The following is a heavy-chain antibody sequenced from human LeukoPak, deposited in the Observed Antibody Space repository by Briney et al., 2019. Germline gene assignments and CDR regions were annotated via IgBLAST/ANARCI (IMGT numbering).Heavy chain of an antibody. J-gene: IGHJ6*03. CDR3: AKEGYNWNYYYYMDV. D-gene: IGHD1-20*01. V-gene: IGHV3-30-3*01. CDR1: GFTFSSYA. CDR2: ISYDGSNK. Sequence: GGSLRLSCAASGFTFSSYAMHWVRQAPGKGLEWVAVISYDGSNKYYADSVKGRFTISRDNSKNTLYLQMNSLRAEDTAVYYCAKEGYNWNYYYYMDVWGKGTTVTVSS.